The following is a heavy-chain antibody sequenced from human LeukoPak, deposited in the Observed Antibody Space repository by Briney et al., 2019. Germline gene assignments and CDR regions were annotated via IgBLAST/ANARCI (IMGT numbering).Heavy chain of an antibody. CDR3: ARGLYDSSGYDLNLWYFDL. CDR2: INQDGSEE. J-gene: IGHJ2*01. Sequence: PGGSLRLSCAASGFTFSVYWISLVRQPPGKGLEWVAGINQDGSEEYYVDSVKGRFTISRDNAKNSLYLQMNSLRAEDTAVYYCARGLYDSSGYDLNLWYFDLWGRGTLVTVSS. CDR1: GFTFSVYW. V-gene: IGHV3-7*01. D-gene: IGHD3-22*01.